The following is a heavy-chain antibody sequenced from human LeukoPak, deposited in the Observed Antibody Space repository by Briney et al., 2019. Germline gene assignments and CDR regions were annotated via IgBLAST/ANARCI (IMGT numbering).Heavy chain of an antibody. D-gene: IGHD3-9*01. CDR1: GFSFTDYL. CDR2: IRTTAEGAKYA. V-gene: IGHV3-48*02. Sequence: GGSLRLSCATSGFSFTDYLMNWVRQAPAKGLEWISNIRTTAEGAKYAYYADSVKGRVTISRDDGKNTLYLHMNSLRDDDTAVYYCATDQRYAFDYWGQGILVTVSS. CDR3: ATDQRYAFDY. J-gene: IGHJ4*02.